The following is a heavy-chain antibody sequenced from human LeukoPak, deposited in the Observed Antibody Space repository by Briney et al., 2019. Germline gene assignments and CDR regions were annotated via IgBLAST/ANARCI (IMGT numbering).Heavy chain of an antibody. Sequence: GGSLRLSCAASGFTFSSYWMHWVRQAPGKGLVWVSRINTDGSSTAYADSVKGRLTISRDNAKNTLYLQMNSLRAEDTAVYYCVELGSSASDLWGQGTLVTVSS. J-gene: IGHJ4*02. D-gene: IGHD2-2*01. CDR1: GFTFSSYW. CDR3: VELGSSASDL. V-gene: IGHV3-74*01. CDR2: INTDGSST.